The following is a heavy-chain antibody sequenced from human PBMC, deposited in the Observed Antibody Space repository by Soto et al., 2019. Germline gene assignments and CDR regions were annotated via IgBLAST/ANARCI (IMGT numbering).Heavy chain of an antibody. CDR1: GGTFSDLA. J-gene: IGHJ4*02. V-gene: IGHV1-69*01. CDR2: IIPLFGTP. Sequence: QVHLVQSGAEVKKPGSSVKVSCKTSGGTFSDLAFSWVRQAPRQGLEWVGGIIPLFGTPNYAREFQGRGSISADESSNTVYMELRSMRSEDMAVYYCASERVAEMATGGYFDNWGQGTLGTVSS. D-gene: IGHD5-12*01. CDR3: ASERVAEMATGGYFDN.